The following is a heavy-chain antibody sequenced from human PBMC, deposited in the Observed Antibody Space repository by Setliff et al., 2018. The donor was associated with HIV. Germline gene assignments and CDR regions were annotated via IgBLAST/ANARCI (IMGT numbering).Heavy chain of an antibody. J-gene: IGHJ6*03. CDR1: GGPISSYY. D-gene: IGHD6-13*01. CDR3: ARGASLLPGYSNRWDYYYFDG. V-gene: IGHV4-59*12. Sequence: PSETLSLTCTVSGGPISSYYWSWIRQPPGKGLEWIGYIYYSGGTYYNPSLKSRVTISVDTSKNQFSLKLSSVTAADTAVYYCARGASLLPGYSNRWDYYYFDGWGKGTTVTVSS. CDR2: IYYSGGT.